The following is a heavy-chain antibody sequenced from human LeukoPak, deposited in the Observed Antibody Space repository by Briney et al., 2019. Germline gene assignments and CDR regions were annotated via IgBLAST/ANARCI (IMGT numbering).Heavy chain of an antibody. CDR3: ARVLRDYYFDY. CDR1: GFSFSSYN. J-gene: IGHJ4*02. D-gene: IGHD3-9*01. Sequence: PGGSQRLSCAASGFSFSSYNMNWVRQAPGKGLEWVSSITMSSTYIYHADSVKGRFTISRDNAKNSLFLQMNSLRAEDTAVYYCARVLRDYYFDYWGQGTLVTVSS. V-gene: IGHV3-21*01. CDR2: ITMSSTYI.